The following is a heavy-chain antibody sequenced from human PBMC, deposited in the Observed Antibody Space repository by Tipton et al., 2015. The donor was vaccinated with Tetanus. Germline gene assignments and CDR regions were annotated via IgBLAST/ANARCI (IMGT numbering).Heavy chain of an antibody. Sequence: GSLRLSCAASGFTFSSYAMSWVRQAPGKGLEWVSAISGSGGSTYYADSVKGRFTISRDNSKNTLYLQMNSLRAEDTAVYYCAKSDPHDYSITYYFDYWGQGTLVTVSS. J-gene: IGHJ4*02. V-gene: IGHV3-23*01. CDR2: ISGSGGST. CDR1: GFTFSSYA. D-gene: IGHD4-11*01. CDR3: AKSDPHDYSITYYFDY.